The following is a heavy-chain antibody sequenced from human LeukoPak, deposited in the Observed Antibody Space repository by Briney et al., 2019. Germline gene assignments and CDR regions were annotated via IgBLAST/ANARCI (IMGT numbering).Heavy chain of an antibody. CDR3: ARGGVFTPMAEFDY. CDR2: ISSSSSYI. Sequence: GGSLRLSCAASGFTFSSYSMNWVRQAPGKGLEWVSSISSSSSYIYYADSVKGRFTISRDNAKNSLTLQMNSLRAEDTGVYYCARGGVFTPMAEFDYWGQGALVTVSS. CDR1: GFTFSSYS. V-gene: IGHV3-21*04. J-gene: IGHJ4*02. D-gene: IGHD1-26*01.